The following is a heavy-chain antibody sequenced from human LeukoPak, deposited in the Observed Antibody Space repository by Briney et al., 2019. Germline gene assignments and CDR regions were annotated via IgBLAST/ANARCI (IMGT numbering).Heavy chain of an antibody. CDR3: ARHASVDGNWPRPLDY. CDR1: VGSLSSSPYY. J-gene: IGHJ4*02. CDR2: IYYSGST. D-gene: IGHD6-19*01. V-gene: IGHV4-39*01. Sequence: SETLSLTCTVSVGSLSSSPYYWGWIRQPPGKGLEWIGNIYYSGSTYYNPSLKTRVTISVDTSKNQFSLKLTSVTAADTAVYYCARHASVDGNWPRPLDYWGQGSLVTVSS.